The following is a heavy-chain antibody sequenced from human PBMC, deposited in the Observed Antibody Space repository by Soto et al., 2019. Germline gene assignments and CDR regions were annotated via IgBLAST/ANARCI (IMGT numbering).Heavy chain of an antibody. J-gene: IGHJ4*02. CDR2: ISSSGSTI. V-gene: IGHV3-11*01. D-gene: IGHD3-3*01. Sequence: GGSLRLSCAASGFTFSDYYMSWIRQAPGKGLEWVSYISSSGSTIYYADSVKGRFTISRDNAKNSLYLQMNSLRAEDTAVYYCARGFYDFWSGYYTSPYNWNVGFDYWGQGTLVTVSS. CDR1: GFTFSDYY. CDR3: ARGFYDFWSGYYTSPYNWNVGFDY.